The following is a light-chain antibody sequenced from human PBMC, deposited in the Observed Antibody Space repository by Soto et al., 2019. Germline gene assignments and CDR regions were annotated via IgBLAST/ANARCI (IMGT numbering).Light chain of an antibody. V-gene: IGKV3-20*01. CDR3: QQSYSTPLT. Sequence: EIVLTQSPGTVSLSPGERATLSCRASQSVSSSYLAWYRQRPGQAPRLLIYGASNRATGIPDRFSGSGSGTDFTLTISRLEPEDFATYYCQQSYSTPLTFGGGTKVDIK. J-gene: IGKJ4*01. CDR2: GAS. CDR1: QSVSSSY.